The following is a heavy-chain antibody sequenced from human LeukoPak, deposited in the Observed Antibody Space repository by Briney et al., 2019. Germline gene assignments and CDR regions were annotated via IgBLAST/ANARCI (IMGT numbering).Heavy chain of an antibody. J-gene: IGHJ2*01. CDR2: IYHSGST. V-gene: IGHV4-4*02. Sequence: SETLSLTCGVSGGSISTSYWWSWVRQPPGKGLEWIGEIYHSGSTNYNPSLKSRVTISMDKSKNQFSLNMSSVTAADTAVYYCARGSVYWYFDLWGRGTLVTVSS. CDR1: GGSISTSYW. CDR3: ARGSVYWYFDL.